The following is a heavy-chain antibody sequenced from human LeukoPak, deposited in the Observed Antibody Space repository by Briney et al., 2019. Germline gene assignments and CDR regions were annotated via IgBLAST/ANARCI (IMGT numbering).Heavy chain of an antibody. J-gene: IGHJ6*02. V-gene: IGHV3-21*01. CDR2: ISSSSDYI. Sequence: GGSLRLSCAASGFIFSSYSMNWVRQAPGKGLEWVSSISSSSDYIYYADSVKGRFTISRDNAKNSLYLQMNSLRAEDTAVYYCAKTMTIPAYYYYGMDVWGQGTTVTVSS. D-gene: IGHD4/OR15-4a*01. CDR3: AKTMTIPAYYYYGMDV. CDR1: GFIFSSYS.